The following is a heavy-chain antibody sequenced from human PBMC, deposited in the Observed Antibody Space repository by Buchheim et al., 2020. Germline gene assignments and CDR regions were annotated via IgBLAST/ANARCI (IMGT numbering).Heavy chain of an antibody. CDR3: AKEGGYCSSTSCFSLYYYYGMDV. J-gene: IGHJ6*02. V-gene: IGHV3-23*01. D-gene: IGHD2-2*01. CDR1: GFTFSSYA. CDR2: ISGSGGST. Sequence: EVQLLESGGGLVQPGGSLRLSCAASGFTFSSYAMSWVRQAPGKGLEWVSAISGSGGSTYYADSVKGRFTISSDNSKTTLYLQMNSLRAEDTAVYYCAKEGGYCSSTSCFSLYYYYGMDVWGQGTT.